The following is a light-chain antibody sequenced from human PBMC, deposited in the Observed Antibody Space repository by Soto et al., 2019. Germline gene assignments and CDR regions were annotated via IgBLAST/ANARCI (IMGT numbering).Light chain of an antibody. J-gene: IGKJ2*01. V-gene: IGKV1-9*01. CDR3: QQLSYYPRT. Sequence: IQMTQSPSSLSASVGDRVTITCRASQDVSSYLVWYQQKPGKAPDLLIYAASTLQSGVPVRFSGSGSGTEFTLTISSLQPEDFATYYCQQLSYYPRTFGQGPKMEIK. CDR1: QDVSSY. CDR2: AAS.